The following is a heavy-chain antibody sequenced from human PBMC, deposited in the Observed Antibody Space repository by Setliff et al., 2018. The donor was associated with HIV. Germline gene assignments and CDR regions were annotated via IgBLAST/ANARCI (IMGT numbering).Heavy chain of an antibody. Sequence: PSETLSLTCTVSGGSISSYYWSWIRQPPGKGLEWIGYIYYSGSTNYNPSLKSRVTISVDTSKNQFSLKLNSVTAADTAVYYCARAYGFSSSSHYYYYYMDVWGKGTTVTVSS. CDR3: ARAYGFSSSSHYYYYYMDV. V-gene: IGHV4-59*01. D-gene: IGHD6-6*01. J-gene: IGHJ6*03. CDR2: IYYSGST. CDR1: GGSISSYY.